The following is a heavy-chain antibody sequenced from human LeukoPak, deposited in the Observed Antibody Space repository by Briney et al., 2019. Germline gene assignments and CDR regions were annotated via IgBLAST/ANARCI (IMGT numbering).Heavy chain of an antibody. CDR2: INPSDGGA. V-gene: IGHV1-46*01. D-gene: IGHD3-22*01. CDR3: ARKAPHDSSGWYFDL. J-gene: IGHJ2*01. CDR1: GYTFTTYY. Sequence: ASVKVSCKASGYTFTTYYIHWVRQAPGQGLEWMGIINPSDGGASYVQTFQGRLTMSRDTSTSTLYMELSSLRSEDTAIYYCARKAPHDSSGWYFDLWGRGTLVTVSS.